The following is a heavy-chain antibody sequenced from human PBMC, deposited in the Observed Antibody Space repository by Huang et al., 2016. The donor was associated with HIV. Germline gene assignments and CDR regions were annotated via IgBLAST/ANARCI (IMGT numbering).Heavy chain of an antibody. V-gene: IGHV4-61*09. CDR3: ARGRGGTHSYFFYSMDV. CDR1: GDSISSGAFY. J-gene: IGHJ6*03. D-gene: IGHD1-26*01. Sequence: QVQLQESGPGLVQPSQTLSLICTVSGDSISSGAFYWTWIRQSAGGGLRGFGHVYTIGSVRTNGYLRSQVTIALDTSKNQLSLNLRSVTAADTALYFCARGRGGTHSYFFYSMDVWGAGTAVIVSS. CDR2: VYTIGSV.